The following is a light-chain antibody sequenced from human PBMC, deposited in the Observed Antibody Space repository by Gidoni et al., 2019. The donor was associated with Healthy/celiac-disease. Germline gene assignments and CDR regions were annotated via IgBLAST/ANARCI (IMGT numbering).Light chain of an antibody. J-gene: IGKJ1*01. V-gene: IGKV4-1*01. Sequence: DIVMTQSPDSLAVSLGERATINCKSSKSVLYSSNNKNYLAWYQQKPGQPPKLLIYWASTRESGVPDRFSGSGSGTNFTLTISSLQAEGVAVYYCQQYYSTPLAFGQGTKVEIK. CDR1: KSVLYSSNNKNY. CDR3: QQYYSTPLA. CDR2: WAS.